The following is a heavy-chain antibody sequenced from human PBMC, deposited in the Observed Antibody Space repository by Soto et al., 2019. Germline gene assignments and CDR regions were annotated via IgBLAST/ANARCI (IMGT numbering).Heavy chain of an antibody. D-gene: IGHD5-12*01. CDR1: GFSLSTSGVG. V-gene: IGHV2-5*02. CDR2: IYWDDDK. J-gene: IGHJ4*02. CDR3: AHVYGGYDNFDY. Sequence: QITLKESGPTPVKPTQTLTLTCTFCGFSLSTSGVGVGWIRQPPGKALEWLALIYWDDDKRYSPSLKSRLTITKDTSKNQVVLTMTNMDPVDTATYYCAHVYGGYDNFDYWGQGTLVTVSS.